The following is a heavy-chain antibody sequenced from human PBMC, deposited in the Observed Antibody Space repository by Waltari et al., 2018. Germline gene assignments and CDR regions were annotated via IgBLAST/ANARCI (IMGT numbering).Heavy chain of an antibody. J-gene: IGHJ4*02. CDR3: ARERSVTGKGNLDY. CDR2: ISSGGTNM. CDR1: GFTFSSDE. D-gene: IGHD3-10*01. Sequence: EVQLVESGGGWVQPGGSLRLSCAASGFTFSSDERNWVRQAPGKGLEWVSYISSGGTNMFYAESVKGRFTISRDNAKNSLYLHMNSLRVEDTAVYYCARERSVTGKGNLDYWGQGTLVTVSS. V-gene: IGHV3-48*03.